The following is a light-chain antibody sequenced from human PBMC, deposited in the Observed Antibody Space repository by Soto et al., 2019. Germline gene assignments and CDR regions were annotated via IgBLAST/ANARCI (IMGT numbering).Light chain of an antibody. CDR3: QQYDVYST. Sequence: DIQISQPPSTLSASVGGTVTITCRASQSISSWLAWYQQKPGIAPKLLIYKASTLQSGVPSRFSGSGYGTVFTLTISRLQPDDSATYYCQQYDVYSTFGQGTKVEIK. V-gene: IGKV1-5*03. CDR2: KAS. CDR1: QSISSW. J-gene: IGKJ1*01.